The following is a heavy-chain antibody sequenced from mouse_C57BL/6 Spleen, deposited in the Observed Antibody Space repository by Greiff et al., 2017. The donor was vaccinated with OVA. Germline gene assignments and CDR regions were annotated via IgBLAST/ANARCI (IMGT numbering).Heavy chain of an antibody. Sequence: VQLQQPGAELVKPGASVKLSCKASGYTFTSYWMHWVKQRPGQGLEWIGMIHPNSGSTNYNEKFKSKATLTVDKSSSTAYMQLSSLTSEDSAVYYCARGDFITTNYFDDWGQGTTLTVSS. J-gene: IGHJ2*01. CDR3: ARGDFITTNYFDD. D-gene: IGHD1-1*01. CDR1: GYTFTSYW. CDR2: IHPNSGST. V-gene: IGHV1-64*01.